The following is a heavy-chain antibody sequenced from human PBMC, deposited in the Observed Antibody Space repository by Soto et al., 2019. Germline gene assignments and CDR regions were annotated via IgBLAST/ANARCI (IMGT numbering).Heavy chain of an antibody. CDR3: ARWGTTGGLDV. CDR1: GFTFRSYV. CDR2: TSYDGSDK. J-gene: IGHJ1*01. V-gene: IGHV3-33*05. Sequence: QVQLVESGGGVVQPGTSLRVSCVGSGFTFRSYVIHWVRQAPGKGLECVALTSYDGSDKYYGDSVRGRFTISRDNSRNTVDLQMDSLRLEDTALYYCARWGTTGGLDVWGQGTLVSVSS. D-gene: IGHD3-16*01.